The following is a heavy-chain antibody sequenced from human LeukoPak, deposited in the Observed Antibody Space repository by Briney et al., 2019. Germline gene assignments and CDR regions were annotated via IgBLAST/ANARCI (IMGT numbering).Heavy chain of an antibody. CDR1: GFTFDDYG. V-gene: IGHV3-48*01. CDR2: ISSSSSTI. D-gene: IGHD3-22*01. CDR3: AKTLTMILVLRGGFDY. J-gene: IGHJ4*02. Sequence: HPGGSLRLSCAASGFTFDDYGMSWVRQVPGKGLEWVSYISSSSSTIYYADSVKGRFTISRDNAKNSLYLQMNSLRAEDTAVYYCAKTLTMILVLRGGFDYWGQGALVTVSS.